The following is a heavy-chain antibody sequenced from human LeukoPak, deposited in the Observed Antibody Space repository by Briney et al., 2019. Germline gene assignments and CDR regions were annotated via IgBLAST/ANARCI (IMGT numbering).Heavy chain of an antibody. Sequence: GGSLRLSCAASGFTFSSYWMSWVRQAPGKGLEWVANIKQDGSEKYYVDSVKGRFTISRDNAKNSLYLQMNSLRAEDTAVYYCARGPLGYSSSGYNQNAYNWFDPWGQGTLVTVSS. CDR2: IKQDGSEK. CDR3: ARGPLGYSSSGYNQNAYNWFDP. CDR1: GFTFSSYW. V-gene: IGHV3-7*01. J-gene: IGHJ5*02. D-gene: IGHD6-13*01.